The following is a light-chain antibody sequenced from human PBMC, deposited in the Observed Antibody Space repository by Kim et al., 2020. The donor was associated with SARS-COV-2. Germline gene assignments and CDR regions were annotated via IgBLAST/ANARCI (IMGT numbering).Light chain of an antibody. CDR1: HSLGNS. CDR3: QQRSSWPTT. J-gene: IGKJ5*01. CDR2: DAS. V-gene: IGKV3-11*01. Sequence: LSPGERVTLSYRASHSLGNSLAWYQQKPGQAPRLLIHDASNGATDSPARFSGSGSGTDFTLTISSLEPEDFAVYFCQQRSSWPTTFGQGTRLEIK.